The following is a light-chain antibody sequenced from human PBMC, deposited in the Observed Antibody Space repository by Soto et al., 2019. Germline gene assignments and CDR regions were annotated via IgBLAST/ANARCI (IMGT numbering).Light chain of an antibody. J-gene: IGLJ1*01. CDR1: RSDVGAYNY. CDR2: DVS. V-gene: IGLV2-14*03. Sequence: QSVLTQPASVSGSPGQSITISCTGTRSDVGAYNYVSWYQQHPGKAPKLMIHDVSNRPSGVSNRFSGSKSGNTASLTISGLQAEDEADYYCSSYTSSSSRVFGTGTKLTVL. CDR3: SSYTSSSSRV.